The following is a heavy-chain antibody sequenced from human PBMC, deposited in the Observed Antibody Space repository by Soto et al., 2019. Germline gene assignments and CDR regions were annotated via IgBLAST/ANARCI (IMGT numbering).Heavy chain of an antibody. D-gene: IGHD5-18*01. CDR3: ARELQPEIGYSYGYFDY. V-gene: IGHV1-69*13. CDR1: GGTFSSYA. Sequence: GPSVKVSCKASGGTFSSYAISWVRQAPGQGLEWMGGIIPIFGTANYAQKFQGRVTITADESTSTAYMELSSLRSEDTAVYYCARELQPEIGYSYGYFDYWGQGNLVTVSS. CDR2: IIPIFGTA. J-gene: IGHJ4*02.